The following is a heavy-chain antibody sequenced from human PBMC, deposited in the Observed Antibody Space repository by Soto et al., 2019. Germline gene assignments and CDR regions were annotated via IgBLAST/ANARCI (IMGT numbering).Heavy chain of an antibody. J-gene: IGHJ4*02. CDR1: GYTFTGHY. Sequence: GASVKVSCKAAGYTFTGHYIHWVRQAPEQGPEWMGEIGPETGATRYAQKFQGRVTMTRDMSNTTVYMELNNLSPDDTAVYYCGRGRSGQRVVFYWGQGTPVTVSS. V-gene: IGHV1-2*02. CDR2: IGPETGAT. D-gene: IGHD1-26*01. CDR3: GRGRSGQRVVFY.